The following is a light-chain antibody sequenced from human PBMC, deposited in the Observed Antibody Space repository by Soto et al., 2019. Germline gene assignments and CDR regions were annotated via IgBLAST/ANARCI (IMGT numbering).Light chain of an antibody. J-gene: IGKJ1*01. Sequence: EIVLTQSPGTLSLSPGERATLSCRASQSVSCSYLAWYQQKPGQAPSLLIYGASSRATGIPDRFSGSGSGTDFTLNISRQEPEDFEVYYCQQYGSSPTFGQGTKVEIK. V-gene: IGKV3-20*01. CDR1: QSVSCSY. CDR3: QQYGSSPT. CDR2: GAS.